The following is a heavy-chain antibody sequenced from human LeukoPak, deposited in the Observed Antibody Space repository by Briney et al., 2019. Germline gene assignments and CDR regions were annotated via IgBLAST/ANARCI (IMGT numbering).Heavy chain of an antibody. CDR2: IYYSGST. CDR3: ARLDHGGYNYVWGSYLPWYFDL. D-gene: IGHD3-16*02. Sequence: SETLSLTCTVSGGSIGDYYWSWIRQPPGKGLEWIGYIYYSGSTNYNPSLKSRVTISIDTSKFQFSLKLSSVTAADTAVYYCARLDHGGYNYVWGSYLPWYFDLWGRGTLVTVSS. V-gene: IGHV4-59*08. CDR1: GGSIGDYY. J-gene: IGHJ2*01.